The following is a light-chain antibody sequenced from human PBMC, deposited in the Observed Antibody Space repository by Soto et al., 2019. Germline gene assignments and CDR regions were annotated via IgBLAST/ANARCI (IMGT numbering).Light chain of an antibody. CDR3: QQSYSTPLT. CDR2: STS. V-gene: IGKV1-39*01. CDR1: QSISSY. Sequence: DIQMTQSPSSLSASVGDRVTITCRASQSISSYLNWYQQKPGKAPKLLIYSTSNLQSGVPSRFSGSGSGTDFTLTISSXQPEDFATYYCQQSYSTPLTFGGGTKVDIK. J-gene: IGKJ4*01.